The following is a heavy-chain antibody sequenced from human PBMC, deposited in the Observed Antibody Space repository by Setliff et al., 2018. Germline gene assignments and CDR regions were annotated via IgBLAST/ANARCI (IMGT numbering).Heavy chain of an antibody. J-gene: IGHJ4*02. D-gene: IGHD1-7*01. CDR3: TRSRGTTVYDY. Sequence: PGGSLRLSCAASGFTFSNYSMNWVRQAPGKGLEWVSSITSRSSYIYYADSVKGRFTASRDNAKNSLYLQMNSLRAEDTAVYYCTRSRGTTVYDYWGQGTLVTVSS. CDR2: ITSRSSYI. CDR1: GFTFSNYS. V-gene: IGHV3-21*06.